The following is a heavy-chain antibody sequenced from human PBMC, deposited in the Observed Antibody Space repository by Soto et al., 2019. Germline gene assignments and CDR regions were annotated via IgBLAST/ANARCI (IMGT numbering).Heavy chain of an antibody. CDR3: SRADGPGFVGP. CDR1: GYTFTSYG. Sequence: QVQLVQSGAEEKKPGASVKVSCKASGYTFTSYGIQWVRQAPGQRLEWMGWINAGNGNTKYSQKFQGRVTITRDTSANTAYMELSSLRSEDTAVYYCSRADGPGFVGPWGQGTLVTVSS. V-gene: IGHV1-3*05. D-gene: IGHD2-2*01. CDR2: INAGNGNT. J-gene: IGHJ5*02.